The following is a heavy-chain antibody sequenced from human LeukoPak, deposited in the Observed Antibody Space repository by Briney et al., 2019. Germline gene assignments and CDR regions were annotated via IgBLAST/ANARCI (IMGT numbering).Heavy chain of an antibody. V-gene: IGHV3-20*04. CDR2: INWNGGST. CDR3: ARQRGGSSWLYYFDY. CDR1: GFTFDDYG. J-gene: IGHJ4*02. Sequence: GGSLRLSCAASGFTFDDYGMSWVRQAPGKGLEWVSGINWNGGSTGYADSVKGRFTISRDNAKNSLYLQMNSLRAEDTALYYCARQRGGSSWLYYFDYWGQGTLVTVSS. D-gene: IGHD6-13*01.